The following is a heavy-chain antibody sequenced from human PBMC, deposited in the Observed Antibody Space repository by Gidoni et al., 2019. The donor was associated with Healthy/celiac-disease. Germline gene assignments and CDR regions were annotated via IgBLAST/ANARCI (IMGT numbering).Heavy chain of an antibody. V-gene: IGHV3-7*01. CDR3: ARDRGDWNDGWFDP. J-gene: IGHJ5*02. CDR1: GFTFSSYW. D-gene: IGHD1-1*01. CDR2: IKKDGSEK. Sequence: EVQLVESGGGLVQPGGSLRLSGAASGFTFSSYWMSWVRQAPGKGLEWVANIKKDGSEKYYGESVKGRFTISRDNAKNSLYLQMNSLRAEDTAVYYCARDRGDWNDGWFDPWGQGTLVTVSS.